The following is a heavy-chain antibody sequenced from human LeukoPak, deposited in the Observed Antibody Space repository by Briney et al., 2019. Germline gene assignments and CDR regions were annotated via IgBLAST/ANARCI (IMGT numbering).Heavy chain of an antibody. D-gene: IGHD3-22*01. CDR2: IKSKTDGGTT. V-gene: IGHV3-15*07. CDR1: GFSFSNAW. Sequence: GGSLRLSCTPSGTASGFSFSNAWMNWVRQAPGKGLEWVGRIKSKTDGGTTDYAAPVKGRFTISRDDSKNTLYLQMNSLKTEDTAVYYCTTVYDSSGYYRRGFDYWGQGTLVTVSS. CDR3: TTVYDSSGYYRRGFDY. J-gene: IGHJ4*02.